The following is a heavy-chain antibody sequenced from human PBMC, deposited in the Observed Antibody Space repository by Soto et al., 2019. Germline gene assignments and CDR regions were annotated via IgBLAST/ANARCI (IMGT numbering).Heavy chain of an antibody. D-gene: IGHD6-19*01. CDR1: GGSISSYD. Sequence: SETLSLTCTVSGGSISSYDWSWSRQPPGKGLEWMGYSYYSWSTNYNPSLKSRVTISVDTSKNQFSLKLSSVTAADTAVYYCARDPGIAVAGTVGWFDPWGQGTLVTVSS. J-gene: IGHJ5*02. CDR3: ARDPGIAVAGTVGWFDP. CDR2: SYYSWST. V-gene: IGHV4-59*01.